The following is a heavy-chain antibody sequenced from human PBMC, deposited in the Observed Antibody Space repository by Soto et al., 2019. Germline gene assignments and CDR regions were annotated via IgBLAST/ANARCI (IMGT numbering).Heavy chain of an antibody. CDR1: GFTFSTYW. Sequence: EVQLVESGGGLVQPGGSLRLSCAVSGFTFSTYWMHWVRQVPGKGLVWVSRISLDGSRTSYADSVKGRFTISRDNAKNTLYLQMRSLRAEDSAVYFCVRDRDFYDGRGYASPVDAFDVWGQGTVVSVSS. D-gene: IGHD3-22*01. V-gene: IGHV3-74*01. J-gene: IGHJ3*01. CDR2: ISLDGSRT. CDR3: VRDRDFYDGRGYASPVDAFDV.